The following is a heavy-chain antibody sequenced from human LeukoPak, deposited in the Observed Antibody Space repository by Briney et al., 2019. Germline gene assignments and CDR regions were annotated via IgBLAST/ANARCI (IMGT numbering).Heavy chain of an antibody. Sequence: GGSLRLSCAASGFTFSSYAMHWVRQAPGKGLEWVSVMYSGGSTYYADSVKGRFTISRDNSKNRVYLQMNSLRVEDTAVYYCARGEHQPLLYGMDVWGQGTTVTVSS. D-gene: IGHD2-21*02. V-gene: IGHV3-66*01. CDR2: MYSGGST. CDR1: GFTFSSYA. CDR3: ARGEHQPLLYGMDV. J-gene: IGHJ6*02.